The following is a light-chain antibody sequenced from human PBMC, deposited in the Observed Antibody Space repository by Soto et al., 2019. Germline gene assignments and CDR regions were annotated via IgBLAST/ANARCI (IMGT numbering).Light chain of an antibody. CDR3: QQLNSHPPT. CDR2: AAS. V-gene: IGKV1-9*01. CDR1: RGISSF. J-gene: IGKJ2*01. Sequence: DIQLTQSPSLLYASVGDRVTITCRASRGISSFLAWYQQKPGKAPKLLISAASTLQSGVPSRFSGSGSGTEFTLTISSLQPEDFATYYCQQLNSHPPTFGQGTKLEIK.